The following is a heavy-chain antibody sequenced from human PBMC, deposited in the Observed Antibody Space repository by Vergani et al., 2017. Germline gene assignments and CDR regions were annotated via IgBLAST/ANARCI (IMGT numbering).Heavy chain of an antibody. J-gene: IGHJ6*02. D-gene: IGHD2-15*01. CDR3: ARDLGYCSGGSCLVGYYYYYGMDV. V-gene: IGHV4-59*01. CDR2: IYYSGST. Sequence: QVQLQESGPGLVKPSETLSLTCTVSGGSISSYYWSWIRQPPGKGLEWIGYIYYSGSTNYNPSLKSRVTISVDTSKNQFSLKLSSVTAADTAVDYCARDLGYCSGGSCLVGYYYYYGMDVWGQGTTVTVSS. CDR1: GGSISSYY.